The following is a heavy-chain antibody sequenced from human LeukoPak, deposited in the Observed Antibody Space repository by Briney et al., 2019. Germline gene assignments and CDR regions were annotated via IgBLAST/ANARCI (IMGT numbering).Heavy chain of an antibody. CDR1: GYTVTGYY. CDR2: INLNSGGT. V-gene: IGHV1-2*02. Sequence: ASVKVSCKASGYTVTGYYMHWVWQAPGQGLERMGLINLNSGGTNYAQKFQGRVTMTRDTSISTAYMELSRLRSDDTAVYYCARHIGYSSVWTNDYWGQGTLVTASS. D-gene: IGHD6-19*01. J-gene: IGHJ4*02. CDR3: ARHIGYSSVWTNDY.